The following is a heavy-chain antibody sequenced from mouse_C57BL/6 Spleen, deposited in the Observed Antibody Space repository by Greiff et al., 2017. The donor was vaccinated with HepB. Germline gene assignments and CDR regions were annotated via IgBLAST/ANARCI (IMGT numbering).Heavy chain of an antibody. D-gene: IGHD1-1*01. CDR1: GYSITSGYY. Sequence: DVKLQESGPGLVKPSQSLSLTCSVTGYSITSGYYWNWIRQFPGNKLEWMGYISYDGSNNYNPSLKNRISITRDTSKNQFFLKLNSVTTEDTATYYCAREEDYYGSSPPFAYWGQGTLVTVSA. J-gene: IGHJ3*01. CDR3: AREEDYYGSSPPFAY. CDR2: ISYDGSN. V-gene: IGHV3-6*01.